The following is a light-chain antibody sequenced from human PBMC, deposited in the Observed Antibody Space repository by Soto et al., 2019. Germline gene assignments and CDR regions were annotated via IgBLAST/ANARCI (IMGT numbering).Light chain of an antibody. CDR3: QQYGSSPLT. Sequence: EILLTQSPGTLSLSPGERAILSCRASQSVSSSYLDWYQQKPGQAPRLIVYGASSRAPGIPDRFSGSGSGTDFTLTIRRLEPDDFAVYYCQQYGSSPLTFGQGTRVEIK. V-gene: IGKV3-20*01. CDR1: QSVSSSY. CDR2: GAS. J-gene: IGKJ1*01.